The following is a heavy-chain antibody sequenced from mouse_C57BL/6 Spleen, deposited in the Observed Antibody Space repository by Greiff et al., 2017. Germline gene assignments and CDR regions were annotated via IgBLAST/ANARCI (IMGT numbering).Heavy chain of an antibody. CDR2: IHPNSGST. Sequence: QVQLQQPGAELVKPGASVKLSCKASGYTFTSYWMHWVKQRPGQGLEWIGMIHPNSGSTNYNEKFKSKATLTVDKSSSTAYMQLSSLTSEDSAVYYCARGGDGTSTGYFDYWGQGTTLTVSS. V-gene: IGHV1-64*01. D-gene: IGHD1-1*01. CDR3: ARGGDGTSTGYFDY. J-gene: IGHJ2*01. CDR1: GYTFTSYW.